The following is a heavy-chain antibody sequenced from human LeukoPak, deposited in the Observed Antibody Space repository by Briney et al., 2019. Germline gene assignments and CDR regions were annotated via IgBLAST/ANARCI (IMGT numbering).Heavy chain of an antibody. D-gene: IGHD3-22*01. Sequence: GASVKVSCKASGYTSTGYYMHWVRQAPGQGLEWMGWINPNSGGTNYAQKFQGRVTMTRDTSISTAYMELSRLRSDDTAVCYCVEDSSDYGGSGYWGQGTLVTVSS. CDR2: INPNSGGT. V-gene: IGHV1-2*02. J-gene: IGHJ4*02. CDR1: GYTSTGYY. CDR3: VEDSSDYGGSGY.